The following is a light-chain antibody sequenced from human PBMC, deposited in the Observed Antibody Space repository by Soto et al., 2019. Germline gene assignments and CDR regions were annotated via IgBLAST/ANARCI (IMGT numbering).Light chain of an antibody. J-gene: IGKJ1*01. CDR2: GAS. V-gene: IGKV3-15*01. Sequence: EIVMTQSPATLSVSPGERATLSCRASQSVSSKLAWYQQKPGQGPRLLIYGASTSATGIPARFSGSGSGTEFTLTISSLQSEDFAVYYCQHYSTWLWTFGQGTKVESK. CDR3: QHYSTWLWT. CDR1: QSVSSK.